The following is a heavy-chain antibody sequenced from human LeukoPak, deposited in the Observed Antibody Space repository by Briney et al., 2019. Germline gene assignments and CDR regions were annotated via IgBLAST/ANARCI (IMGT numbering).Heavy chain of an antibody. J-gene: IGHJ4*02. V-gene: IGHV1-69*13. Sequence: SVNVSCKASGGTFSSYAISWVRQAPGQGLEWMGGIIPIFGTANYAQKFQGRVTITADESTSTAYMELCSLRSEDTAVYYCAREATDTAMVMYWGQGTLVTVSS. CDR1: GGTFSSYA. CDR3: AREATDTAMVMY. CDR2: IIPIFGTA. D-gene: IGHD5-18*01.